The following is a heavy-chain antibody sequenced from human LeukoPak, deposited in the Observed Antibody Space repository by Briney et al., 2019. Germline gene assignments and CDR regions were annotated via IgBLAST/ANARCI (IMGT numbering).Heavy chain of an antibody. CDR1: GGPISGFY. CDR3: ARGQYNYGLYAFDV. CDR2: IFNSGST. D-gene: IGHD5-18*01. Sequence: PSETLSLTCSVSGGPISGFYWSWIRQPPGKGLKWIGYIFNSGSTTYNTSLKSRLTTSIDMSKNQLSLKLTSVTAADTALYYCARGQYNYGLYAFDVWGQGRVVTVSS. J-gene: IGHJ3*01. V-gene: IGHV4-59*01.